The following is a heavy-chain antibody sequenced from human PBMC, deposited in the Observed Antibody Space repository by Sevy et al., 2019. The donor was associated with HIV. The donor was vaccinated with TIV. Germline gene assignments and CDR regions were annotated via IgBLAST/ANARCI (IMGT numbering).Heavy chain of an antibody. V-gene: IGHV3-30-3*01. CDR2: ISYDGSNK. CDR1: AFTFSTDA. J-gene: IGHJ5*02. CDR3: ARIAKGS. Sequence: GGSLRLSCAASAFTFSTDAMYWVRQAPGQGLEWVAAISYDGSNKYYVDSVKGRFTISRDNSKNTLYLEMNSLRPEDTGLYYCARIAKGSWCQGTLVTVSS.